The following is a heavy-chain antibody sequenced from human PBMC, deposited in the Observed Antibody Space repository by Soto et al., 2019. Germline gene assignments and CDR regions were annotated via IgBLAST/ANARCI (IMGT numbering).Heavy chain of an antibody. CDR1: GGSVNTYY. CDR2: IYYSGST. CDR3: AGHQNYYSSGSYDF. D-gene: IGHD3-10*01. Sequence: QVQLQESGPGLVKPSETLALTCTVSGGSVNTYYWSWIRQPPGKGLEWIGYIYYSGSTNYNPSLTSRVTMSVDTSKNQLSLELSSVTAADSAVYYCAGHQNYYSSGSYDFWGLGTLVTVSS. J-gene: IGHJ4*02. V-gene: IGHV4-59*08.